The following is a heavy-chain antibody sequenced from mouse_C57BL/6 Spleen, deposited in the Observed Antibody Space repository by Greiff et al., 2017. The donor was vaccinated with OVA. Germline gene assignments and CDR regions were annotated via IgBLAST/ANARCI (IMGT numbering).Heavy chain of an antibody. V-gene: IGHV5-17*01. CDR2: ISSGSSTI. Sequence: EVMLVESGGGLVKPGGSLKLSCAASGFTFSDYGMHWVRQAPETGLEWVAYISSGSSTIYYADTVKGRFTISRDNAKNTLFLQMTSLRSEDTAMYYCARDGYWAYFDYWGQGTTLTVSS. D-gene: IGHD2-3*01. CDR3: ARDGYWAYFDY. J-gene: IGHJ2*01. CDR1: GFTFSDYG.